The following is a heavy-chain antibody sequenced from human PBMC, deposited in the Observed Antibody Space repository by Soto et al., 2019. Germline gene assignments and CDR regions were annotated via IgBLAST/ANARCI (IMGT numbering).Heavy chain of an antibody. V-gene: IGHV1-69*04. CDR1: GGTFSSYT. Sequence: ASVKVSCTASGGTFSSYTISWVRQAPGQGLEWMGRIIPILGIANYAQKFQGRVTITADKSASTAYMELSSLRSEDTAVYYCARDFMGIAARPSAFDIWGQGTMVTVSS. CDR3: ARDFMGIAARPSAFDI. CDR2: IIPILGIA. J-gene: IGHJ3*02. D-gene: IGHD6-6*01.